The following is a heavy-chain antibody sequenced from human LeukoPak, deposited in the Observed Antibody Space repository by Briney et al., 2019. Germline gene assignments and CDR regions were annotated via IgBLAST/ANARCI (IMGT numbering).Heavy chain of an antibody. J-gene: IGHJ4*02. Sequence: GGSLRLSCEAPGFTFNSYAMHWVRQAPGKGLEWVSLISGDGGTTYYADSVQGRFIISRDNSKNSLHLQMNSLKTEDTALYYCARDHVYGGADYWGQGTLVTVSS. CDR1: GFTFNSYA. D-gene: IGHD4-23*01. V-gene: IGHV3-43*02. CDR2: ISGDGGTT. CDR3: ARDHVYGGADY.